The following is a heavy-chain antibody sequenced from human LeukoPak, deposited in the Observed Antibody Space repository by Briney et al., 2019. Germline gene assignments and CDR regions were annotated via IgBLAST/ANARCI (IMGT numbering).Heavy chain of an antibody. CDR2: ISSSGRTI. V-gene: IGHV3-48*03. CDR1: GFTFSSYE. J-gene: IGHJ6*04. CDR3: EELGITMIGGV. D-gene: IGHD3-10*02. Sequence: PGGSLRLSCAASGFTFSSYEMNWVRQAPGKGLEWVSYISSSGRTIYYADSGKGRFTTSRDKAKNSLDLQMNSLRAEDTAVYYCEELGITMIGGVWGKGTTVTISS.